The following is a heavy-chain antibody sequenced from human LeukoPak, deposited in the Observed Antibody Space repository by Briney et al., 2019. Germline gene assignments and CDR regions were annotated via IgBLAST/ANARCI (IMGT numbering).Heavy chain of an antibody. CDR2: ISGSGGIT. CDR1: GFTFSSYA. CDR3: AKGGYCSSTSCYDDYYYGMDV. D-gene: IGHD2-2*01. J-gene: IGHJ6*04. V-gene: IGHV3-23*01. Sequence: GGSLRLSCAASGFTFSSYAMSWVRQAPGKGLEWVSAISGSGGITYYADSVKGRFTISRDNSKNTLYMQMNSLRAEDTAVYYCAKGGYCSSTSCYDDYYYGMDVWGKGTTVTVSS.